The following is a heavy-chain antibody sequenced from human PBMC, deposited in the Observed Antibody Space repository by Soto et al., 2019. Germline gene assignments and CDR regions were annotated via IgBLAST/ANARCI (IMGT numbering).Heavy chain of an antibody. CDR3: ASGYSYGYFFGY. V-gene: IGHV4-59*01. J-gene: IGHJ4*02. CDR1: GGSISSNY. CDR2: IYYSGST. D-gene: IGHD5-18*01. Sequence: SETLSLTCTVSGGSISSNYWSWIRQPPGKGLEWIGYIYYSGSTNYNPSLVSRVTISVDTSKSQFSLKLSSVTAAATALYYCASGYSYGYFFGYWGQGTLVTVAS.